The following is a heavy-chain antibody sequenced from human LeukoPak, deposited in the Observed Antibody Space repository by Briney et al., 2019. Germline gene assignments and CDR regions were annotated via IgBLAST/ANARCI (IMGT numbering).Heavy chain of an antibody. CDR3: ARGRKSRPYSNYYYYMDV. CDR1: GGSINSYS. D-gene: IGHD4-11*01. V-gene: IGHV4-59*10. Sequence: LGTLSLSCAVSGGSINSYSWSCIRQPPGGGVERGWRIYPSGSTNYNPSLKSRVTMSVDTSKNQFSLKLSSVTAADTAVYYCARGRKSRPYSNYYYYMDVWGKGTTVTVSS. CDR2: IYPSGST. J-gene: IGHJ6*03.